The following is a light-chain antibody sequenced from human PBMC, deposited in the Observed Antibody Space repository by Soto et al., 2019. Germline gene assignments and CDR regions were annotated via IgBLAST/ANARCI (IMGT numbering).Light chain of an antibody. Sequence: QSVLTQPASVSGSPGQSITISSTGTSSDVGGYNYVSWYQQHPGKAPKLMIYAVTDRPSGVSSRFSGSKSGNTASLTISGLQAEDGADYYCSSYTSSSTLFGTGTKVTVL. CDR2: AVT. CDR1: SSDVGGYNY. V-gene: IGLV2-14*01. J-gene: IGLJ1*01. CDR3: SSYTSSSTL.